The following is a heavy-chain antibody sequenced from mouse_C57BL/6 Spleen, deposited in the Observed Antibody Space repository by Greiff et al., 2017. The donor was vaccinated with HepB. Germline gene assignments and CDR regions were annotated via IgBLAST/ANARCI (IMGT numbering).Heavy chain of an antibody. CDR1: GFSLTSYG. D-gene: IGHD2-5*01. Sequence: QVQLKQSGPGLVQPSQCLSITCTVSGFSLTSYGVHWVRQSPGKGLEWLGVIWRGGSTDYNAAFMSRLGITKDNSKSQVFFKMNSLQADDTAIYYCAKMGSNFQFDYWGQGTTLTVSS. CDR2: IWRGGST. V-gene: IGHV2-5*01. CDR3: AKMGSNFQFDY. J-gene: IGHJ2*01.